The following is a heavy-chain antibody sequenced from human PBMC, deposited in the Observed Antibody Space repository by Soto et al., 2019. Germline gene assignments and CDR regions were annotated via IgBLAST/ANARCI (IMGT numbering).Heavy chain of an antibody. J-gene: IGHJ4*02. CDR1: GGTFSSYA. CDR3: ARDYGTGNPGRFDY. Sequence: SVKVSCKASGGTFSSYAISWVRQAPGQGLEWMGGIIPIFGTANYAQKFQGRATITADKSTSTAYMELSSLRSEDTAVYYCARDYGTGNPGRFDYWGQGTLVTVSS. V-gene: IGHV1-69*06. D-gene: IGHD1-1*01. CDR2: IIPIFGTA.